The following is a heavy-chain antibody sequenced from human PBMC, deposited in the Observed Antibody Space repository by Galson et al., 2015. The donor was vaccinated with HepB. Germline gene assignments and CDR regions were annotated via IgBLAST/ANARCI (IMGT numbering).Heavy chain of an antibody. D-gene: IGHD4-17*01. CDR3: ARVRDGLALDAFDI. CDR1: GFTFRSYI. J-gene: IGHJ3*02. CDR2: ITGGANYI. V-gene: IGHV3-21*01. Sequence: SLRLSCAASGFTFRSYIMHWVRQAPGTGLEWVSSITGGANYINYADSVKGRFTISRDNARNSLFLQMNSLGADDTAVYYCARVRDGLALDAFDIWGQGTMVTVSS.